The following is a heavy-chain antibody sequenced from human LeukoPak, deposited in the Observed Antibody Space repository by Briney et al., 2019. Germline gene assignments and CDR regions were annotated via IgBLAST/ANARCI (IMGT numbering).Heavy chain of an antibody. CDR3: AKEGGKTSYYYYYYGMDV. D-gene: IGHD1-26*01. Sequence: GGSLRRSCAASGFTFSSYGMHWVRQAPGKGLEWVAVISYDGSNKYYADSVKGRFTISRDNSKNTLYLQMNSLRAEDTAVYYCAKEGGKTSYYYYYYGMDVWGQGTTVTVSS. J-gene: IGHJ6*02. CDR1: GFTFSSYG. CDR2: ISYDGSNK. V-gene: IGHV3-30*18.